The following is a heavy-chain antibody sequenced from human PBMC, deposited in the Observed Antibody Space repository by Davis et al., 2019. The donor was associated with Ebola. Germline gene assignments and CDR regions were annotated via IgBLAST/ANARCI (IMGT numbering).Heavy chain of an antibody. J-gene: IGHJ6*02. Sequence: ATVKVSCKASGYTFTSYGISWVRQAPGQGLEWMGWISAYNGNTNYAQKLQGRVTMTTDTSTSTAYMELRSLRSDDTAVYYCARDIVVVTALYYYGMDVWGQGTTVTVSS. CDR1: GYTFTSYG. V-gene: IGHV1-18*01. CDR3: ARDIVVVTALYYYGMDV. CDR2: ISAYNGNT. D-gene: IGHD2-21*02.